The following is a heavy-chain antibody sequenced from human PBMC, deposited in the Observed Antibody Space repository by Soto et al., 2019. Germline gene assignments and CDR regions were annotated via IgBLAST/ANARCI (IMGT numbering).Heavy chain of an antibody. D-gene: IGHD2-15*01. J-gene: IGHJ4*02. CDR2: ISYDGSNK. Sequence: QTGGSLRLSCAASGFTFSSYGMHWVRQAPGKGLEWVAVISYDGSNKYYADSVKGRFTISRDNSKNTLYLQMNSLRAEDTAVYYCAKGIVVAATMFDYWGQGTLVTVSS. CDR3: AKGIVVAATMFDY. CDR1: GFTFSSYG. V-gene: IGHV3-30*18.